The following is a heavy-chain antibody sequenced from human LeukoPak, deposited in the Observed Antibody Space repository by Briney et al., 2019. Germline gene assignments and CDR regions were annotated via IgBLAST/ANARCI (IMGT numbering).Heavy chain of an antibody. Sequence: GSSVKVSCKASGYTFSDYFMHWVRQAPGQGLEWVGWIKPKSGGANSAQKFQGRVTMNRDTSISTGYMELSSLRSDDTAIYYCARDRYGDGFAFFDYWGQGNLVTVSS. CDR2: IKPKSGGA. J-gene: IGHJ4*02. V-gene: IGHV1-2*02. CDR1: GYTFSDYF. D-gene: IGHD5-24*01. CDR3: ARDRYGDGFAFFDY.